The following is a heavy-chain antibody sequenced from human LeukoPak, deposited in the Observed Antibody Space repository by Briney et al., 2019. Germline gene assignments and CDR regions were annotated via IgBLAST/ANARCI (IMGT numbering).Heavy chain of an antibody. CDR3: ANLDYGDYYDY. J-gene: IGHJ4*02. V-gene: IGHV3-30*18. Sequence: GGPLRLSCAASGFTFSSYGMHWVRQAPGKGLEWVAVISYDGSNKYYADSVKGRFTISRDNSKNTLYLQMNSLRAEDTAVYYCANLDYGDYYDYWGQGTLVTVSS. CDR2: ISYDGSNK. D-gene: IGHD4-17*01. CDR1: GFTFSSYG.